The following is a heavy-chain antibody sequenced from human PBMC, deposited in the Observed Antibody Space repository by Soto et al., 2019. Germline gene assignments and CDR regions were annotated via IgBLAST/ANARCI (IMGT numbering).Heavy chain of an antibody. CDR1: GFTFTSYA. CDR3: KKDVTTAIIHSYGMDV. D-gene: IGHD3-3*01. V-gene: IGHV3-23*01. Sequence: EVQLLESGGGLVQPGGSLRLSCEVSGFTFTSYAMSWVGQAPDKGLEWVSTIGIAGDTYYADSVKGGFTISRENTKNKLLLKMNRLTYDDTALYFSKKDVTTAIIHSYGMDVWGHVTTVTVSS. CDR2: IGIAGDT. J-gene: IGHJ6*02.